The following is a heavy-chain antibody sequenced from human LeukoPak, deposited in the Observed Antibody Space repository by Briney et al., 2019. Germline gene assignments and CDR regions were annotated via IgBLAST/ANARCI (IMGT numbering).Heavy chain of an antibody. CDR1: GGSISSSSYY. D-gene: IGHD4-17*01. Sequence: SETLSLTCTVSGGSISSSSYYWGWMRQPPGKGPEWIGSIYYSGSTYYNPSLKSRVTISVDTSKNQFSLKLSSVTAADTAVYYCARHQSEATTVTLALNYWGQGTLVTVSS. V-gene: IGHV4-39*01. J-gene: IGHJ4*02. CDR2: IYYSGST. CDR3: ARHQSEATTVTLALNY.